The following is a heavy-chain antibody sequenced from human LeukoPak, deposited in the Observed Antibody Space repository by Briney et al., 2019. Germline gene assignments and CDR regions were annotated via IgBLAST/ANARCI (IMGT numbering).Heavy chain of an antibody. Sequence: GGSLRLSCAASGFTFSSHAMSWVRQAPGKGLEWVARTRNKANSYTTEYAASVKGRFTISRDDSKNSLYLQMTSLETEDTAVYYCVRLDCSRTSCYFDYWGQGTLVTVSS. CDR2: TRNKANSYTT. V-gene: IGHV3-72*01. CDR1: GFTFSSHA. J-gene: IGHJ4*02. D-gene: IGHD2-2*01. CDR3: VRLDCSRTSCYFDY.